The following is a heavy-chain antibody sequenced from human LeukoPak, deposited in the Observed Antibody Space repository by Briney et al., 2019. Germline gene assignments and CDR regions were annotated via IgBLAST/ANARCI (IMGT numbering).Heavy chain of an antibody. D-gene: IGHD1-7*01. Sequence: GGSLRLSCAASGFTFSSYAMSWVRHAPGKALEWVSAISGSGGSTYYADSVKGRFTISRDNSKNTLYLQMNSLRAEDTAVYYCARDRAGNWNYLARWFDPWGQGTLVTVSS. V-gene: IGHV3-23*01. CDR2: ISGSGGST. CDR1: GFTFSSYA. J-gene: IGHJ5*02. CDR3: ARDRAGNWNYLARWFDP.